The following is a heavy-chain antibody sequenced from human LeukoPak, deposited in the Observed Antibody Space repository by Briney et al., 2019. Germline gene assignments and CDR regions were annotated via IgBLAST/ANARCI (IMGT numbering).Heavy chain of an antibody. CDR2: INPDSGGT. CDR3: ARIDVGGGYSAHTDV. Sequence: GAAVKVSCKASGYTFTSYGISWVRQAPGQGLEWMGWINPDSGGTNYAQKFQGRVTMTRDTSISTAYMELSRLRSDDTAVYYCARIDVGGGYSAHTDVWGKGTTVTVS. D-gene: IGHD5-18*01. V-gene: IGHV1-2*02. J-gene: IGHJ6*03. CDR1: GYTFTSYG.